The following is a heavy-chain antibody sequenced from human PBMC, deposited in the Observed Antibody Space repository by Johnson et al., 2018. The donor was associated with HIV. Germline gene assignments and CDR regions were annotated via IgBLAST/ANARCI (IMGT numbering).Heavy chain of an antibody. J-gene: IGHJ3*02. CDR3: AKLRWAPRAFDI. V-gene: IGHV3-30*18. CDR2: ISHDGSDK. Sequence: QVQLVESGGRVVQPGRSLRLSCAASGFTFSSYGMHWVRQAPGKGLEWVAVISHDGSDKNYADSVKGRFTISRDNSKNTLFLQMNSLRADETAVYYCAKLRWAPRAFDICGQGTMFTVSS. CDR1: GFTFSSYG. D-gene: IGHD4-23*01.